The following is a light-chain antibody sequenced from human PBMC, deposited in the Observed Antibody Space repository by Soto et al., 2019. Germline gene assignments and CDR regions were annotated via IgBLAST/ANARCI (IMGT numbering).Light chain of an antibody. Sequence: QRSQNPSTLAGSGGGRVTSTCRASQTISSWLAWYQQKPGKAPKLLIYKASTLKSGVPSRFSGSGSGTEFTLTISSLQPDDFATYYCQHYNSYSEAFGQGTTVDNQ. CDR2: KAS. V-gene: IGKV1-5*03. CDR3: QHYNSYSEA. J-gene: IGKJ1*01. CDR1: QTISSW.